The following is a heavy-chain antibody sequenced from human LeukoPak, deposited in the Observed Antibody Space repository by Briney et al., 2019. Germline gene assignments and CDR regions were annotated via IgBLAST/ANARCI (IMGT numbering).Heavy chain of an antibody. J-gene: IGHJ4*02. D-gene: IGHD2-21*02. V-gene: IGHV1-2*02. Sequence: GASVKVSCKSSGYTFTSYYMHWVRQAPGQGLEWMGWINPNSGGTNYAQKFQGRVTMTRDTSISTAYMELSSLRSEDTAVYYCAVVTAIAFDYWGQGTLVTVSS. CDR2: INPNSGGT. CDR1: GYTFTSYY. CDR3: AVVTAIAFDY.